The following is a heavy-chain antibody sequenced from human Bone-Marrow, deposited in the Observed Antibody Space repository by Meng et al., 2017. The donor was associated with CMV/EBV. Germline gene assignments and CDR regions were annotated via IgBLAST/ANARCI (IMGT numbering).Heavy chain of an antibody. V-gene: IGHV3-30-3*01. CDR3: ARLGANDY. J-gene: IGHJ4*02. CDR2: ISYDGSNK. CDR1: GFNFMSYA. Sequence: SLRLSCAASGFNFMSYAMPWVRQAPGKGLEWVAVISYDGSNKYYADSVKGRFTISRDNSKNTLYLQMNSLRAEDTAVYYCARLGANDYWGQGTLVTVSS. D-gene: IGHD1-26*01.